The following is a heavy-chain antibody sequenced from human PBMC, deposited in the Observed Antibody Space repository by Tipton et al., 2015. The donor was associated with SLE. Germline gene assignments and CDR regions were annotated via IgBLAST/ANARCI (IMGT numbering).Heavy chain of an antibody. Sequence: GSLRLSCAASGFTFSNYWIHWVRQVPGKGLVWVSHIDSDGGTTSYADSVKGRFTISRDNAKNMLYLQMNSLRAEDTAVYYCARAFADWGWLVVYWGRGTQVTVSS. D-gene: IGHD6-19*01. CDR1: GFTFSNYW. CDR3: ARAFADWGWLVVY. J-gene: IGHJ4*02. CDR2: IDSDGGTT. V-gene: IGHV3-74*01.